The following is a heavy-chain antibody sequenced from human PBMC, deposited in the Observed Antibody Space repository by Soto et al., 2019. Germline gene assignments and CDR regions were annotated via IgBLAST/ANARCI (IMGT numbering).Heavy chain of an antibody. D-gene: IGHD6-6*01. J-gene: IGHJ5*02. CDR1: GYTFSNYG. Sequence: ASVKVSCKASGYTFSNYGVTWVRQAPGQGLEWMGWISGYNGNTNYAQNFQGRVTMTADPSTRTAYMDLRSLRSDNTAVYFCARKSSSSSWFDPWGQGTLVTVSS. V-gene: IGHV1-18*01. CDR3: ARKSSSSSWFDP. CDR2: ISGYNGNT.